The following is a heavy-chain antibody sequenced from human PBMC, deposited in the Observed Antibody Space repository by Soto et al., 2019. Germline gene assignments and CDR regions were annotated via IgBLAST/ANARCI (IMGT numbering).Heavy chain of an antibody. V-gene: IGHV4-31*03. J-gene: IGHJ5*02. CDR2: FYSSGSI. D-gene: IGHD6-19*01. CDR1: GYSITAGGYY. Sequence: SETLSLTCFVSGYSITAGGYYCSWIRHHPGKGLEWIGSFYSSGSIIYNPSLRSRVSISGDTSSNQFSMSLTSVTAADTARYYCARMYSSGYGWFQPWGQGTLVTVSS. CDR3: ARMYSSGYGWFQP.